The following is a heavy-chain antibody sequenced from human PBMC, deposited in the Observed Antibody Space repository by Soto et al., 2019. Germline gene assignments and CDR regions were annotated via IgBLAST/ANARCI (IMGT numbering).Heavy chain of an antibody. CDR1: GYTFSSYD. V-gene: IGHV1-8*01. Sequence: QVQLVQSGAEVKKPGASVKVSCKASGYTFSSYDINWVRQATGQGLEWMGWMNPNSGNTGYAQKFQARVTLTRNTSIHTAYMELSSLRSEDTAVYYCARGYLYTSSWVYDYWGQGTLVTVSS. J-gene: IGHJ4*02. D-gene: IGHD6-6*01. CDR3: ARGYLYTSSWVYDY. CDR2: MNPNSGNT.